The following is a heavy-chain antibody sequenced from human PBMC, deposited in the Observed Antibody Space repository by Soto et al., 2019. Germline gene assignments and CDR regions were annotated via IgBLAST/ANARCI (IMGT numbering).Heavy chain of an antibody. CDR3: ARETYCDYASYFDP. V-gene: IGHV4-30-2*01. CDR2: TYNSGNP. Sequence: SETLSLTCDVSGDTISTGGYTWAWIRQPPGKALEWIGPTYNSGNPYYNPSLKKRVIISVGRSRNQFSLKVRSETAADTAVYYCARETYCDYASYFDPWGQESQVTVSS. CDR1: GDTISTGGYT. D-gene: IGHD5-18*01. J-gene: IGHJ5*02.